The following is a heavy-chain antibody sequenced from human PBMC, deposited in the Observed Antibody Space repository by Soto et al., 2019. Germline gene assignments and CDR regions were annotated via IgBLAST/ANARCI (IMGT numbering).Heavy chain of an antibody. V-gene: IGHV3-23*01. CDR3: ATVQAKYSGYHQGVLDY. CDR2: ISGGGRST. J-gene: IGHJ4*02. Sequence: GGSLRLSCAASGFTFSNYAMSWVRQAPGKGLEWVSVISGGGRSTNYADSVKGRFTMTEDTSTDTAYMELSSLRSEDTAVYYCATVQAKYSGYHQGVLDYWGQGTLVTVSS. D-gene: IGHD5-12*01. CDR1: GFTFSNYA.